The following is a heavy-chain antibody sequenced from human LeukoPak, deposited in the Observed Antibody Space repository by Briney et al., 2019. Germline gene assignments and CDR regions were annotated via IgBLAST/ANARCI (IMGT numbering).Heavy chain of an antibody. Sequence: SQTLSLTCAISGDSVSSNSATWNWIRQSPSRGLEWLGRAYYRSKWYNDYAVSVKSRITINPDTSKNQFSLQLNSVTPDDTAVYYCARGPQLVDYYYVDVWGKGTTVTVSS. D-gene: IGHD6-13*01. CDR3: ARGPQLVDYYYVDV. V-gene: IGHV6-1*01. CDR2: AYYRSKWYN. CDR1: GDSVSSNSAT. J-gene: IGHJ6*03.